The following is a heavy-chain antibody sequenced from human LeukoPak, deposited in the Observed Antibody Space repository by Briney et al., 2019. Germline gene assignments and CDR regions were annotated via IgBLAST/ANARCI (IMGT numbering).Heavy chain of an antibody. CDR3: AKDMGYCSSTGCNDAFDI. CDR2: ISWNSGSI. V-gene: IGHV3-9*01. J-gene: IGHJ3*02. CDR1: GFTFDDYA. Sequence: PGGSLRLSCAASGFTFDDYAMHWVRQAPGKGLEWVSGISWNSGSIGYADSVKGRFTISRDNAKNSLYLQMNSLRAEDTALYYCAKDMGYCSSTGCNDAFDIWGQGTMVTVSS. D-gene: IGHD2-2*01.